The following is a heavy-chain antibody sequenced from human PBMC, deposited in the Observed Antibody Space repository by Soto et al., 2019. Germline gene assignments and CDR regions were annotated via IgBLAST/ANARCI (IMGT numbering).Heavy chain of an antibody. D-gene: IGHD6-19*01. J-gene: IGHJ4*02. CDR2: INHSGSA. V-gene: IGHV4-34*01. CDR3: ARGLITGSHYSGGWYYFDS. CDR1: GESFSGYI. Sequence: NPSETLSPTCAVYGESFSGYIWTWIRQTPGRGLQWIGQINHSGSASYNPSLKSRVTISVHTSNSQFSLELSSVTAADTAVYYCARGLITGSHYSGGWYYFDSWGQGTQVTVS.